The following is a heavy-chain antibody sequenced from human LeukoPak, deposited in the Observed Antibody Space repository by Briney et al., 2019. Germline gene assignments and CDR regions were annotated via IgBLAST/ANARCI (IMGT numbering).Heavy chain of an antibody. CDR3: AIIVVVVAATDDY. J-gene: IGHJ4*02. CDR1: GFTFSSYA. V-gene: IGHV3-23*01. CDR2: ISGSGGST. Sequence: GGSLRLSCAASGFTFSSYAMSWVRQAPGKGLEWVSAISGSGGSTHYADSVKGRFTISRDNSKNTLYLQMNSLRAEDTAVYYCAIIVVVVAATDDYWGQGTLVTVSS. D-gene: IGHD2-15*01.